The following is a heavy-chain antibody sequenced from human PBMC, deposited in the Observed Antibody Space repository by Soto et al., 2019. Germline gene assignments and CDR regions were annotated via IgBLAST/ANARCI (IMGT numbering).Heavy chain of an antibody. CDR2: ISGYNGET. CDR1: GYIFRDYG. D-gene: IGHD4-4*01. CDR3: AKTDYSTWVFDN. J-gene: IGHJ4*02. V-gene: IGHV1-18*01. Sequence: QVQLVQSGTQVNKPGASVKVPCKASGYIFRDYGISWIRQAPGQGLEWLGYISGYNGETNDSQRLQDRVTRTADTTTDTVYLALRNLRSDDTAVYYCAKTDYSTWVFDNWGQGTLVSVPS.